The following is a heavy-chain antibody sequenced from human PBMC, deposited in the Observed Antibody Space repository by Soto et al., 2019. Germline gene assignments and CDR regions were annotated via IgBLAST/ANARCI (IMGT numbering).Heavy chain of an antibody. CDR3: ARDSGPVSVVVVAATFDY. CDR2: IKQDGSEK. J-gene: IGHJ5*01. Sequence: PGGSLRLSCAASGFTFSSYWMSWVRQAPGKGLEWVANIKQDGSEKYYVDSVKGRFTISRDNAKNSLYLQMNSLRAEDTAVYYCARDSGPVSVVVVAATFDYWGHGTLVTVSS. D-gene: IGHD2-15*01. V-gene: IGHV3-7*01. CDR1: GFTFSSYW.